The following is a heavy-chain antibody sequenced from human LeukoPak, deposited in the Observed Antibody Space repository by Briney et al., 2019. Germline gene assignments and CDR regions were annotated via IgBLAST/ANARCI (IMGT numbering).Heavy chain of an antibody. V-gene: IGHV4-39*01. Sequence: PSETLSLTCTVSGGSISSSSYYWGWIRQPPGKGLEWIGSIYNSGSTYSSPSLKSRVTISVDTSKNEFSLKLSSVTAADTAVYYCARGKVDHRYCPPFDPWGQGTLVTVSS. J-gene: IGHJ5*02. CDR2: IYNSGST. CDR1: GGSISSSSYY. D-gene: IGHD1-14*01. CDR3: ARGKVDHRYCPPFDP.